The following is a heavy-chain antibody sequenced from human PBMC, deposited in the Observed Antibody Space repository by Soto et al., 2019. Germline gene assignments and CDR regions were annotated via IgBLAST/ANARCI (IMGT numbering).Heavy chain of an antibody. CDR2: INPSGGST. V-gene: IGHV1-46*01. J-gene: IGHJ6*02. D-gene: IGHD6-6*01. CDR1: GYTFTSYY. CDR3: AKDLWLSSSAFVYYYGMDV. Sequence: ASVKVSCKASGYTFTSYYMHWVRQAPGQGLEWMGIINPSGGSTSYAQKFQGRVTMTRDTSTSTVYMELSSLGVEDTAVYYCAKDLWLSSSAFVYYYGMDVWGQGTTVTVSS.